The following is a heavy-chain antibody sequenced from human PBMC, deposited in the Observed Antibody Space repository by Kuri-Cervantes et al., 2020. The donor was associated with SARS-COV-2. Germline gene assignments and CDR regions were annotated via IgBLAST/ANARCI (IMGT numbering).Heavy chain of an antibody. CDR3: ARESLPRWGYSRDPFDI. Sequence: GESLKISCAASGFTFSSYAMSWVRQAPGKGLEWVSAISGSGGSTYYADSVKGRFTISRDNSKNTLYLQMNSLRAEDTAVYYCARESLPRWGYSRDPFDIWGQGTMVPSPQ. V-gene: IGHV3-23*01. CDR1: GFTFSSYA. J-gene: IGHJ3*02. CDR2: ISGSGGST. D-gene: IGHD2-15*01.